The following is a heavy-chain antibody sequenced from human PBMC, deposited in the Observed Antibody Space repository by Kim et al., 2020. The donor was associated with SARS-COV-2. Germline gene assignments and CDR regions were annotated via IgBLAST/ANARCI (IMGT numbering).Heavy chain of an antibody. CDR2: INYSGST. CDR3: ARATSTSAFDI. J-gene: IGHJ3*02. V-gene: IGHV4-34*01. D-gene: IGHD2-2*01. Sequence: SETLSLTCAVYGGSFSGYYWSWIRQPPGKGLEWIGEINYSGSTNYNPSLKSRVTISVDTSKNQFSLKLSSVTAADTAVYYCARATSTSAFDIWGQGTMVTVSS. CDR1: GGSFSGYY.